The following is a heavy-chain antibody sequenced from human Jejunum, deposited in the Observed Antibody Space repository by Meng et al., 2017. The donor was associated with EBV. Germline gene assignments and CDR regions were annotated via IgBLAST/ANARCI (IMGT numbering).Heavy chain of an antibody. V-gene: IGHV1-8*01. D-gene: IGHD6-13*01. J-gene: IGHJ4*02. CDR1: GYTFTSND. Sequence: QVQLVPSGAEVKKPGASVKVSCKASGYTFTSNDINWVRQATGQGLEWIGWMNPSSDDTGFAQKFQGRVTVTRDNSINTAYMELSSLTSDDTAVYYCARAVGAAGSMVNFDYWGQGTLVTVSS. CDR2: MNPSSDDT. CDR3: ARAVGAAGSMVNFDY.